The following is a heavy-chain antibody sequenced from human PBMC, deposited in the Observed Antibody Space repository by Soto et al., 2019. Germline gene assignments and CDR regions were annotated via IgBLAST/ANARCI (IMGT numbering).Heavy chain of an antibody. V-gene: IGHV4-30-4*01. J-gene: IGHJ6*02. D-gene: IGHD3-3*01. Sequence: SETLSLTCTVSGGSISSGDYYWSWIRQPPGKGLEWIGYIYYSGSTYYNPSHKSRGTISVDTSKNQFSLKMSSVTAADTAVYYCAREVRGRSYDFWSGYRPEYGMDVWGQGTTVTVSS. CDR3: AREVRGRSYDFWSGYRPEYGMDV. CDR2: IYYSGST. CDR1: GGSISSGDYY.